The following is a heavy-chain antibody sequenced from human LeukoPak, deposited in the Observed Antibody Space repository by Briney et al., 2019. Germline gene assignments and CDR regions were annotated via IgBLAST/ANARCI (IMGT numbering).Heavy chain of an antibody. D-gene: IGHD3-10*01. CDR1: GGSISSGDYY. Sequence: PSETLSLTRTVSGGSISSGDYYWSWIRQPPGKGLEWIGYIYYSGSTYYNPSLKSRVTISVDTSKNQFSLKLSSVTAADTAVYYCARTEDYYGSGSHFDYWGQGTLVTVSS. CDR3: ARTEDYYGSGSHFDY. J-gene: IGHJ4*02. CDR2: IYYSGST. V-gene: IGHV4-30-4*08.